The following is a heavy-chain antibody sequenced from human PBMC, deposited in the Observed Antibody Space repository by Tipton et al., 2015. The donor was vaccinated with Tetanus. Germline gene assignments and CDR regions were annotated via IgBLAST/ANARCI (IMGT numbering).Heavy chain of an antibody. D-gene: IGHD3-22*01. CDR2: IYYSGST. CDR3: ARQDTLNYYYVGYFHD. V-gene: IGHV4-39*01. CDR1: GDSVSTGNFY. Sequence: TLSLTCTVSGDSVSTGNFYWSWIRQAPGKGLEWIGIIYYSGSTYYNASLRSRVTISVDTSKNQFSLQLRSVTAADTAVYYCARQDTLNYYYVGYFHDWGQGTLVTVSS. J-gene: IGHJ1*01.